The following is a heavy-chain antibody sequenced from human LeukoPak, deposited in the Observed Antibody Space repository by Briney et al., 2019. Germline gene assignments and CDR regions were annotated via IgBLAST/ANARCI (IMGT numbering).Heavy chain of an antibody. CDR2: IYYSGST. V-gene: IGHV4-39*01. J-gene: IGHJ4*02. Sequence: SETLSLTRTVSGGSISSSNYYWGWIRQPPGKGLEWIGSIYYSGSTYYTPSLKSRVTISVDTSKNQFSLKLSSVTAADTAVYSCARQGGSSGSYLIPIDFWGQGTLVTVSS. CDR3: ARQGGSSGSYLIPIDF. D-gene: IGHD3-10*01. CDR1: GGSISSSNYY.